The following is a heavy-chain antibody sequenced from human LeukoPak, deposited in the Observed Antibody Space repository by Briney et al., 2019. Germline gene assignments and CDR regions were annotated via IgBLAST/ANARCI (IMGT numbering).Heavy chain of an antibody. Sequence: GGSLRLSCAASGFTFSSYGMHWVRQAPGKGLEWVAVISYDGSNKYYADFVKGRFTISRDNSKNTLYLQMNSLRAEDTAVYYCAKASGYYGMDVWGQGTTVTVSS. CDR2: ISYDGSNK. J-gene: IGHJ6*02. CDR1: GFTFSSYG. CDR3: AKASGYYGMDV. D-gene: IGHD6-25*01. V-gene: IGHV3-30*18.